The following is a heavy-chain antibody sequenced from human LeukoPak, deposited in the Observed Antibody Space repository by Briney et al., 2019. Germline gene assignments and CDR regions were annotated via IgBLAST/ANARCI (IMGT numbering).Heavy chain of an antibody. Sequence: GGTLRLSCAASGFTFSSYAMSWVRQAPGKGLEWVSAISGSGGSTYYADSVKGRFTISRDNSKNTLYLQMNSLRAEDTAVYYCAKFPSRRATNNWFDPWGQGTLVTVSS. CDR1: GFTFSSYA. CDR2: ISGSGGST. V-gene: IGHV3-23*01. CDR3: AKFPSRRATNNWFDP. J-gene: IGHJ5*02.